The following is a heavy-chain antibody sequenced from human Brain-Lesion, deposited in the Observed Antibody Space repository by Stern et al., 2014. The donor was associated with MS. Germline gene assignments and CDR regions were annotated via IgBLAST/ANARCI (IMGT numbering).Heavy chain of an antibody. J-gene: IGHJ4*02. CDR3: TILSGPYDH. Sequence: EMQLVESGGGLVQPGGSLRLSCAASGFTFSNSCMHWVRQAPGKGLVWVSRINRDGSTTTYADSVKGRFTISRDNAKNTLYLQMSSLRAEDAAVYYCTILSGPYDHWGQGTLVTVSS. V-gene: IGHV3-74*02. D-gene: IGHD3-10*01. CDR2: INRDGSTT. CDR1: GFTFSNSC.